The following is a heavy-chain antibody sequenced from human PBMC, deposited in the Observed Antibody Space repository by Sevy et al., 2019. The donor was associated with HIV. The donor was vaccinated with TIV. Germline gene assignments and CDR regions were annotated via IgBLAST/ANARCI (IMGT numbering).Heavy chain of an antibody. J-gene: IGHJ3*02. D-gene: IGHD3-22*01. CDR2: ISGSGGST. CDR1: GFTFSSYA. V-gene: IGHV3-23*01. Sequence: GGSLRLSCAASGFTFSSYAMSWVRQAPGKGLEWVSAISGSGGSTYYADSVKGRFTISRDNSKNTLYLQMNSLRAEDTAVYYCAKEFYDSSGYYDAFHIWGQGTMVTVSS. CDR3: AKEFYDSSGYYDAFHI.